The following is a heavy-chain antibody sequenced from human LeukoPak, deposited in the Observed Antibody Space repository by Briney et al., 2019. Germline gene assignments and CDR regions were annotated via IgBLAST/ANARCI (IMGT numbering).Heavy chain of an antibody. D-gene: IGHD3-22*01. CDR2: IYYDGRT. V-gene: IGHV4-39*07. CDR1: GGSITNKNYY. Sequence: SETLSLTCSVSGGSITNKNYYWGWIRQPPGKGLESIGNIYYDGRTYYNPSLKSRVTISVDTSKNQFSLKLSSVTAADTAVYYCARGGGIVVVIPFDYWGQGTLVTVSS. CDR3: ARGGGIVVVIPFDY. J-gene: IGHJ4*02.